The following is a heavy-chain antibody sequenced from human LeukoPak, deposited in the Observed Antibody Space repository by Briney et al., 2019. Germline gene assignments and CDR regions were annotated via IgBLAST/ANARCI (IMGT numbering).Heavy chain of an antibody. CDR2: INPSGGST. Sequence: ASVKVSCKASGYTFTSYYMHWVRQAPGQGLEWMGIINPSGGSTSYAQKLQGRVTMTRDMSTSTVYMELSSLRSEDTAVYYCARALIHYDLKYWGQGTLVTVSS. J-gene: IGHJ4*02. CDR1: GYTFTSYY. CDR3: ARALIHYDLKY. V-gene: IGHV1-46*01. D-gene: IGHD3-3*01.